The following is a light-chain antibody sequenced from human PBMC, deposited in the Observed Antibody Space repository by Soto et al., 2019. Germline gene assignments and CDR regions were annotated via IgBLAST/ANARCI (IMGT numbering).Light chain of an antibody. V-gene: IGLV4-69*01. J-gene: IGLJ3*02. CDR2: LNSDGSH. CDR3: QTWSTDIRV. CDR1: SGYNSYA. Sequence: VLTQPPSASASLGASVKLTCTLSSGYNSYAIAWHQQQPEKGPRYLMKLNSDGSHSKGDGIPDRFSGSSSGAERYLTISSLQSEDEADYYCQTWSTDIRVFGGGTKLTVL.